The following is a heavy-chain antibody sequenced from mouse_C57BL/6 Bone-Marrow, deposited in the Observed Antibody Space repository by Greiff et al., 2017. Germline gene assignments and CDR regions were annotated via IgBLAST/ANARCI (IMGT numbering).Heavy chain of an antibody. CDR2: IYPRSGNT. Sequence: QVQLKQSGAELARPGASVKLSCKASGYTFTSYGISWVKQRTGQGLEWIGEIYPRSGNTYYNEKFKGKATLTADKSSSTAYMVLRSLTSEDSAVYVCGRKVYYGNHGSVFDYWGQGTTLTVSS. D-gene: IGHD2-1*01. J-gene: IGHJ2*01. CDR1: GYTFTSYG. V-gene: IGHV1-81*01. CDR3: GRKVYYGNHGSVFDY.